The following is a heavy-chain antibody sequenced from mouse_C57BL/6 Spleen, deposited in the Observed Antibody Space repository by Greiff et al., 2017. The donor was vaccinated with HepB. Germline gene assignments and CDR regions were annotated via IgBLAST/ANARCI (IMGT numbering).Heavy chain of an antibody. CDR2: INPNNGGT. CDR3: ARGDYYYGSSPHYYAMDY. V-gene: IGHV1-18*01. J-gene: IGHJ4*01. Sequence: EVQLQQSGPELVKPGASVKIPCKASGYTFTDYNMDWVKQSHGKSLAWIGDINPNNGGTIYNQKFKGKATLTVDKSSSTAYMELRSLTSEDTAVYYCARGDYYYGSSPHYYAMDYWGQGTSVTVSS. CDR1: GYTFTDYN. D-gene: IGHD1-1*01.